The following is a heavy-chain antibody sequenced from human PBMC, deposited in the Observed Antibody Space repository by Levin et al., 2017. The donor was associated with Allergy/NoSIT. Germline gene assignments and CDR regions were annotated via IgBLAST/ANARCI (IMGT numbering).Heavy chain of an antibody. CDR1: GFIFSNYG. Sequence: QAGGSLRLSCAASGFIFSNYGMQWVRQAPGKGLEWVALIWYDGSNKFHADSVRGRFTISRDNSENTLHLQMNNLRAEDTAVYYCARDLYGSGSYSEYWGQGTLVTVSS. D-gene: IGHD3-10*01. CDR3: ARDLYGSGSYSEY. CDR2: IWYDGSNK. J-gene: IGHJ4*02. V-gene: IGHV3-33*01.